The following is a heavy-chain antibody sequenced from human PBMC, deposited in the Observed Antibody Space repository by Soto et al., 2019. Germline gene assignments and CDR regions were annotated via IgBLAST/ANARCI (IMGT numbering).Heavy chain of an antibody. CDR3: ASHVSF. J-gene: IGHJ1*01. CDR1: GVSISGNSYY. CDR2: ISDSGES. Sequence: SETLSLTCTVSGVSISGNSYYWGWIRQAPAKDLEWIGTISDSGESFYTPSLKSRVTISIDTSKNHFSLNLTSVTAADTAIYYCASHVSFWGQGTLVTVSS. D-gene: IGHD3-16*02. V-gene: IGHV4-39*02.